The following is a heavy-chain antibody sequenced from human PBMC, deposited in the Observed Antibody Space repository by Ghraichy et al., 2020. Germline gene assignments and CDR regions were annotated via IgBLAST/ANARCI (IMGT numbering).Heavy chain of an antibody. Sequence: SQTLSLTCTVSGGSISSYYWSWIRQPPGKGLEWIGYIYYSGSTNYNPSLKSRVTISVDTSKNQFSLKLSSVTAADTAVYYCARRLGAARRGARGSFDYWGQGTLVTVSS. CDR3: ARRLGAARRGARGSFDY. CDR2: IYYSGST. CDR1: GGSISSYY. J-gene: IGHJ4*02. V-gene: IGHV4-59*01. D-gene: IGHD6-6*01.